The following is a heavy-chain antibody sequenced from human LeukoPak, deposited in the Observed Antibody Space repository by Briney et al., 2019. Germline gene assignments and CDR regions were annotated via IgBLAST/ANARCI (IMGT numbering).Heavy chain of an antibody. CDR1: GGSLTSSTYY. CDR2: LYYDGRT. J-gene: IGHJ5*02. D-gene: IGHD2-21*02. V-gene: IGHV4-39*02. CDR3: ARRAGDWAVNWFDP. Sequence: SETLSLTCSVSGGSLTSSTYYWGWFRQPPGKGLEWIASLYYDGRTFYSPSLRSRVTMSGDTSKNHFSPKLSSVTAADTAVYYCARRAGDWAVNWFDPWGQGALVTVSS.